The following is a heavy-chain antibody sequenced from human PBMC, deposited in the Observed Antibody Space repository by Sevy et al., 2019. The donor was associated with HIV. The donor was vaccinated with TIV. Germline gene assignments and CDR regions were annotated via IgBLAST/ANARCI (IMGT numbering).Heavy chain of an antibody. Sequence: SETLSLTCAVSGGSISSGGYSWSWIRQPPGKGLEWIGYIYHSGSTYYNPSLKSRVTISVDRSKNQFSLKLGSVTAADTAVYYCARYYYDSSGYYSGTKGYYYYMDVWGKRTTVTVSS. CDR1: GGSISSGGYS. CDR2: IYHSGST. CDR3: ARYYYDSSGYYSGTKGYYYYMDV. J-gene: IGHJ6*03. D-gene: IGHD3-22*01. V-gene: IGHV4-30-2*01.